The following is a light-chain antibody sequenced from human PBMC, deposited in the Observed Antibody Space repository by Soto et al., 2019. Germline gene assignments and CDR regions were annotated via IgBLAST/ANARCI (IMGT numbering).Light chain of an antibody. CDR2: GAS. CDR1: QGINYY. Sequence: AIRLAQSPSSLSAFKGDRVTITCRASQGINYYLAWYQQKPGGAPELLIYGASTLQSGVPSRFSGSGSGTEFTLTTSRLESEDFATYYCHQYSRYPRTFGQGTKVDIK. J-gene: IGKJ1*01. V-gene: IGKV1-8*01. CDR3: HQYSRYPRT.